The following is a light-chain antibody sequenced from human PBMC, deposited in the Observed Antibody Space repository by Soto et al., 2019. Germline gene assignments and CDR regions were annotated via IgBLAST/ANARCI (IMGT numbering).Light chain of an antibody. CDR3: CSFAGTYTI. Sequence: QSALTQPRSVSGSPGQSVTISCTGSSSDVGGYSHASWFQQHPGKAPKLMIYDVTKRPSGVPDRFSGSKSGNTASLTISGLQAEDESDYYCCSFAGTYTIFGGGTQLTVL. CDR1: SSDVGGYSH. CDR2: DVT. J-gene: IGLJ2*01. V-gene: IGLV2-11*01.